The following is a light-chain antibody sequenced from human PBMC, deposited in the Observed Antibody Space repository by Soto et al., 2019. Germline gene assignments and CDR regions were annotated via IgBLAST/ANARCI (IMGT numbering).Light chain of an antibody. CDR1: QTIRSNY. Sequence: ETVLTQSPGTLSLSPGERATLSCRASQTIRSNYLAWYRQTPGQAPRLLIYGASNRATGIADRFSGSGSGTDLTLIISRLEPEDFALYYCQQYGSSHWTFGQGTKVEIK. CDR3: QQYGSSHWT. V-gene: IGKV3-20*01. J-gene: IGKJ1*01. CDR2: GAS.